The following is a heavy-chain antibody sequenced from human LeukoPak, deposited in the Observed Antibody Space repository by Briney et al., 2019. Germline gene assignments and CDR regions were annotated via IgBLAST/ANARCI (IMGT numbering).Heavy chain of an antibody. D-gene: IGHD2-15*01. Sequence: GGSLRLSCAASGFTFSSYGMHWVRQAPGKGLEWVAFIRYDGSNKYYADSVKGRFTISRDNSKNTLYLQMNSLRAEDTAVYYCAKGFSELPEFDYWGQGTLVTVSS. CDR3: AKGFSELPEFDY. V-gene: IGHV3-30*02. CDR1: GFTFSSYG. J-gene: IGHJ4*02. CDR2: IRYDGSNK.